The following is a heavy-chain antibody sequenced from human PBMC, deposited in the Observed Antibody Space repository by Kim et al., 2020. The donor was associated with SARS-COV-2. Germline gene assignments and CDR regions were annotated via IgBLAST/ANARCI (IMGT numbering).Heavy chain of an antibody. J-gene: IGHJ5*02. D-gene: IGHD2-2*01. CDR1: GFTFSSYA. CDR2: SSGSGIYT. CDR3: AKSGYCRSTSDTTCYNNLFDP. Sequence: GGSLRLSCAASGFTFSSYAMSWVRQAPGKGLEWVSSSSGSGIYTYYADSVKGRFTISRDNSKNTLYLQMTSLGAEDTAVYYCAKSGYCRSTSDTTCYNNLFDPWGQGTLVTVSS. V-gene: IGHV3-23*01.